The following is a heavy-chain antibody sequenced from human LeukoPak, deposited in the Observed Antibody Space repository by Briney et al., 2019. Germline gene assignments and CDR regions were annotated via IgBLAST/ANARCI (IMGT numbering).Heavy chain of an antibody. Sequence: ASVKVSCKASGYTFTSYDFSWVRQATRQRPEWMGWMSPNSGDTGYAQKFQDRVTITRNTSISTAYMELSSLRSDDTAVYYCARGPPNWGYDYWGPGTLVTVSS. CDR3: ARGPPNWGYDY. J-gene: IGHJ4*02. CDR1: GYTFTSYD. V-gene: IGHV1-8*01. CDR2: MSPNSGDT. D-gene: IGHD7-27*01.